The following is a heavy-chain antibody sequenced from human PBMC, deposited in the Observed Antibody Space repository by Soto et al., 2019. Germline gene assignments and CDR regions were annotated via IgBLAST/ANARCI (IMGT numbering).Heavy chain of an antibody. CDR3: ARAGTGSGYSTHAFDI. Sequence: GGSLRLSCAASGFAVSSNYMSWVRQAPGKGLEWVSLIYSGGTTYYADSVKGRFTISRDNSKNTLYLQMNIMRTEDTAVYYCARAGTGSGYSTHAFDIWGPGTMGTV. D-gene: IGHD3-22*01. CDR2: IYSGGTT. V-gene: IGHV3-53*01. J-gene: IGHJ3*02. CDR1: GFAVSSNY.